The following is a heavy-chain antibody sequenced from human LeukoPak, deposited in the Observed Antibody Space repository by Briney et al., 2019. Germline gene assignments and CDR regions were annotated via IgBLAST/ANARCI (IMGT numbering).Heavy chain of an antibody. CDR3: ARDQDIVLGLFDY. V-gene: IGHV3-21*01. Sequence: GGSLRLSCAASGFTFSSYSMNWVRQAPGKGLEWVSSISSSSSYIYYADSVKGRFTISRDNAKNSLYLQMNSLRAEDTAVYYCARDQDIVLGLFDYWGQGTLVTVSS. J-gene: IGHJ4*02. D-gene: IGHD5-12*01. CDR1: GFTFSSYS. CDR2: ISSSSSYI.